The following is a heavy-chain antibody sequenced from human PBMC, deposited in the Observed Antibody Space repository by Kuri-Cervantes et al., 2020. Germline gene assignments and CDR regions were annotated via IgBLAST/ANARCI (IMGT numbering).Heavy chain of an antibody. D-gene: IGHD2-15*01. Sequence: ASVKVSCKASGYTFTGYYMHWVRQAPGQGLEWMGWMNPNSGNTGYAQKFQGRVTMTRNTSISTAYMELSSLRSEDTAVYYCARVVAATDNWFDPWGQGTLVTVSS. CDR3: ARVVAATDNWFDP. J-gene: IGHJ5*02. CDR2: MNPNSGNT. CDR1: GYTFTGYY. V-gene: IGHV1-8*02.